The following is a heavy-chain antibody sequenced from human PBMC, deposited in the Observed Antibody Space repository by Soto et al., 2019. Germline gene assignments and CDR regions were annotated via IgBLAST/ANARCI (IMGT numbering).Heavy chain of an antibody. CDR2: ISYDGSNK. V-gene: IGHV3-30-3*01. CDR3: ARERGYCSGGSCYSPEGYGMDV. Sequence: QVQLVESGGGVVQPGRSLRLSCAASGFTFSSYAMHWVRQAPGKGLEWGAVISYDGSNKYYADSVKGRFTISRDNSKNTLYLQMNSLRAEDTAVYYCARERGYCSGGSCYSPEGYGMDVWGQGTTVTVSS. CDR1: GFTFSSYA. J-gene: IGHJ6*02. D-gene: IGHD2-15*01.